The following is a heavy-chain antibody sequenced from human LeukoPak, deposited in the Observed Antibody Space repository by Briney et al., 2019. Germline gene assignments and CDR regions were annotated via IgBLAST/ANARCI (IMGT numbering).Heavy chain of an antibody. CDR2: INPNSGGT. CDR3: ARVSGVVVVPAGRYGMDV. D-gene: IGHD2-2*01. Sequence: GASVKVSCKASGYTFTGYYMHWVRQAPGQGLEWMGRINPNSGGTNYAQKFQGRVTMTRDTSISTAYMELSRLRSDDTAVYYCARVSGVVVVPAGRYGMDVWGQGTTVTVSS. CDR1: GYTFTGYY. V-gene: IGHV1-2*06. J-gene: IGHJ6*02.